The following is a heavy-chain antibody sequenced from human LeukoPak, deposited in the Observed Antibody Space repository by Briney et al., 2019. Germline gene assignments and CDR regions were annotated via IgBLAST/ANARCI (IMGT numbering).Heavy chain of an antibody. Sequence: ASVKVSCKASGYTFTSYGISWVRQAPGQGLEWMGWISAYNGNIKYAQKLQGRVTMTTDTSTSTAYMELRSLRSDDTAVYYCARDLNRYYYDSSGCLDYWGQGTLVTVSS. CDR1: GYTFTSYG. CDR3: ARDLNRYYYDSSGCLDY. V-gene: IGHV1-18*01. D-gene: IGHD3-22*01. J-gene: IGHJ4*02. CDR2: ISAYNGNI.